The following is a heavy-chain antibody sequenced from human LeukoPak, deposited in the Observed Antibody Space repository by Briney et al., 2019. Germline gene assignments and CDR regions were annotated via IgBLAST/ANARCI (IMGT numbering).Heavy chain of an antibody. V-gene: IGHV4-4*07. J-gene: IGHJ4*02. CDR3: ASGADYSNYYFDY. Sequence: SETLSLTCTVSGGSISSHYWSWIRQPAGKGLEWIGRCYICGITYSNPSLTSRVTMSIDTSKNQFSLKLSSVTAADTAVYYCASGADYSNYYFDYWGQGTLVTVSS. D-gene: IGHD4-11*01. CDR1: GGSISSHY. CDR2: CYICGIT.